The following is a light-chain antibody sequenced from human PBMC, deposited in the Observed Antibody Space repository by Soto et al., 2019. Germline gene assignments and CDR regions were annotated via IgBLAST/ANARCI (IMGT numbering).Light chain of an antibody. V-gene: IGKV1-39*01. J-gene: IGKJ1*01. Sequence: DIQMTQSPSSLSASVGDRVTLTCRASQSIRNKLNWYQQKAGKAPKLLIYAASTLQSGVPSRFSGSGSGTDFTLTISSLQPEDFATYYCQQSYSSLTWTFGQGTKVEI. CDR1: QSIRNK. CDR3: QQSYSSLTWT. CDR2: AAS.